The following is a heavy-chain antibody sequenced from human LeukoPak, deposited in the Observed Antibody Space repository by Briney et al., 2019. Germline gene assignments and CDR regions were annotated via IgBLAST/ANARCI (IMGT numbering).Heavy chain of an antibody. CDR3: ASPSKLVLSRGAFDI. V-gene: IGHV4-39*01. Sequence: SETLSLTCTVSGASFSDSTYYWAWFRQPPGKELEWIASIYFSETKYNPSLKSRVTISGDTSKNQFSLKLTSVTATDTAVYYCASPSKLVLSRGAFDIWGQGTMVTVSA. CDR1: GASFSDSTYY. J-gene: IGHJ3*02. D-gene: IGHD3-10*01. CDR2: IYFSET.